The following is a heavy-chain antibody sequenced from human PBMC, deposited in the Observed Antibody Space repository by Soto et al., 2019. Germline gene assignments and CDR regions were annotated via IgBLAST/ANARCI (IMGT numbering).Heavy chain of an antibody. CDR3: AKDGPYYYDSSPGRPYLDY. D-gene: IGHD3-22*01. V-gene: IGHV3-30*18. J-gene: IGHJ4*02. CDR1: GLTFSSYG. CDR2: ISYDGSNK. Sequence: GGSLRLSCAASGLTFSSYGMHWVRQAPDKGLEWVAVISYDGSNKYYADSVKGRFTISRDNSKNTLYLQMNSLRAEDTAVYYCAKDGPYYYDSSPGRPYLDYWGQGTLVTVSS.